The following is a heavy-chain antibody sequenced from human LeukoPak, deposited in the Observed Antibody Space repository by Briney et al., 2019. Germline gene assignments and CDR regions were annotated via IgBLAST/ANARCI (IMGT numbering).Heavy chain of an antibody. Sequence: GGSLRPSCAASGFTVSSNYMSWVRQAPGKGLEWVSVIYSGGSTYYADSVKGRFTISRDNSKNTLYLQMNSLRAEDTAVYYCARGRSSGYFDYWGQGTLVTVSS. CDR3: ARGRSSGYFDY. CDR1: GFTVSSNY. D-gene: IGHD3-22*01. CDR2: IYSGGST. J-gene: IGHJ4*02. V-gene: IGHV3-66*01.